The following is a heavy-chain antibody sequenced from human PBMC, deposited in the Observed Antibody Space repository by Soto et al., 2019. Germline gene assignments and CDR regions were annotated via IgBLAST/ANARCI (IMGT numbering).Heavy chain of an antibody. J-gene: IGHJ5*02. CDR2: IYPGDSDT. CDR1: GYSFTSYW. CDR3: ARHPIAAAGTGWFDP. V-gene: IGHV5-51*01. D-gene: IGHD6-13*01. Sequence: PGESLKISCKGSGYSFTSYWIGWVRQMPGKGLEWMGIIYPGDSDTRYSPSFQGQVTISADKSISTAYLQWSSLKASDTAMYYCARHPIAAAGTGWFDPWGQGTLVTVSS.